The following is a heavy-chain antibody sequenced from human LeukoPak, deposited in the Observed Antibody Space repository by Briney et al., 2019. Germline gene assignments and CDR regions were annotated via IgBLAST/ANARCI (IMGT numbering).Heavy chain of an antibody. Sequence: SVKVSCKASGGTFSSYAISWVRQAPGQGLEWMGGIIPIFGTANYARKFQGRVTITADKSTSTAYMELSSLRSEDTAVYYCARDGGYCSGGSCYAYWGQGTLVTVSS. CDR1: GGTFSSYA. V-gene: IGHV1-69*06. CDR2: IIPIFGTA. CDR3: ARDGGYCSGGSCYAY. J-gene: IGHJ4*02. D-gene: IGHD2-15*01.